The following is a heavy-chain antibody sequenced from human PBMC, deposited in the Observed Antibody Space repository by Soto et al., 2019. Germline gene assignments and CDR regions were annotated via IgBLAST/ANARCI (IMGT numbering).Heavy chain of an antibody. CDR1: GFTFSSYA. V-gene: IGHV3-23*01. D-gene: IGHD3-10*01. Sequence: EVQLLESGGGLVQPGGSLRLSCAASGFTFSSYAMSWVRQAPGKGLEWVSAISGSGGSTYYADSVKGRFTISRDNSKNTLYLQMNSLRAEDTAVYYCAKLAGGGPGGDYGMDVWGQGTTVTVSS. J-gene: IGHJ6*02. CDR3: AKLAGGGPGGDYGMDV. CDR2: ISGSGGST.